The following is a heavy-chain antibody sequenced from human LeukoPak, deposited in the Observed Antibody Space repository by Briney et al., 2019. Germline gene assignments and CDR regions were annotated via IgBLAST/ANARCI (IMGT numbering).Heavy chain of an antibody. Sequence: GGSLRLSCAASGFTFSSYAMSWVRQAPGKGLEGVAAISGSGGSTYYAEAVKGGVTISRDNSKTTMYLQMNSMRAEDTAVYYCAKDYGSGSPFDYWGQGTLVTVSS. CDR2: ISGSGGST. CDR3: AKDYGSGSPFDY. V-gene: IGHV3-23*01. J-gene: IGHJ4*02. D-gene: IGHD3-10*01. CDR1: GFTFSSYA.